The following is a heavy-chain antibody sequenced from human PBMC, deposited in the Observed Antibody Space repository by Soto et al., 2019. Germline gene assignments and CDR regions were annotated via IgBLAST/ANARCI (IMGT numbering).Heavy chain of an antibody. D-gene: IGHD3-22*01. CDR1: GITSSNVW. Sequence: PGGSLTLSCEVSGITSSNVWMNCVRQAPGKGLEWVARIKRMTDGATTDYAAPVRGRFTISRDDSKNILYLQMNSLKSEDTGVYFCTSDLPDNWFGPWGRGTQVTVS. V-gene: IGHV3-15*01. CDR2: IKRMTDGATT. CDR3: TSDLPDNWFGP. J-gene: IGHJ5*01.